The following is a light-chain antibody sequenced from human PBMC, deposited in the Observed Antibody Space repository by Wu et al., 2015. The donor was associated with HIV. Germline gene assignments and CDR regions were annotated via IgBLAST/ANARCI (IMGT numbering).Light chain of an antibody. CDR2: QAS. Sequence: VGDRVTVTCRASQSIDNWLAWYQQKPGKAPKLLIYQASSLETGVPLRFSGSGSGTEFILTISSLQPDDFAAYYCQQYKSYPYSFGQGTKLEIK. V-gene: IGKV1-5*03. CDR3: QQYKSYPYS. J-gene: IGKJ2*03. CDR1: QSIDNW.